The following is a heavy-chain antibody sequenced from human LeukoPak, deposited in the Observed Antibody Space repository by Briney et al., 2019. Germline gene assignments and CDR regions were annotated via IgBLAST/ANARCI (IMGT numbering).Heavy chain of an antibody. J-gene: IGHJ6*02. CDR1: GFTFSSYA. D-gene: IGHD2-21*02. Sequence: GGSLRLSCAVSGFTFSSYAMSWVRQAPGKGLEWVSAISGSGGSTYYADSVKGRFTISRDNSKNTLYLQMNSLRAEDTAVYYCAKDLVVVTAINYYYYYGMDVWGQGTTVTVSS. CDR2: ISGSGGST. CDR3: AKDLVVVTAINYYYYYGMDV. V-gene: IGHV3-23*01.